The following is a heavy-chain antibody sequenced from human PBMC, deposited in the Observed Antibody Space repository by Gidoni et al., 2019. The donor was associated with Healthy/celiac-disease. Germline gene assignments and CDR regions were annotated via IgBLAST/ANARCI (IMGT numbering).Heavy chain of an antibody. CDR2: IDYSGST. V-gene: IGHV4-39*01. CDR3: SRRRPKGDYYYGMDF. CDR1: GGSISSSSYY. J-gene: IGHJ6*02. D-gene: IGHD3-16*01. Sequence: QLQLQESGPGLVKPSETLSLTCNVSGGSISSSSYYWGCIRQPPGKGLECIGSIDYSGSTYYTPSLKIRVTISVDTSKNQFSLNLSFVTAADTAVYYCSRRRPKGDYYYGMDFWGQGTTVTVSS.